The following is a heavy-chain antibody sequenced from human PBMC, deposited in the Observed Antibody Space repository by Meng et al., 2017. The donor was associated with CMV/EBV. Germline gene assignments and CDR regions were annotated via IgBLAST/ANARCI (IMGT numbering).Heavy chain of an antibody. CDR2: ISSSISYI. D-gene: IGHD3-22*01. CDR3: ARDTITMIASDY. J-gene: IGHJ4*02. V-gene: IGHV3-21*01. Sequence: GESLKISWAASGFTFSSYSMNWVRQAPGKGLESVSSISSSISYIYYADSVKGRFTISRDNAKNSLYLQMNRLRAEDTAVYYCARDTITMIASDYWGQGTLVTVSS. CDR1: GFTFSSYS.